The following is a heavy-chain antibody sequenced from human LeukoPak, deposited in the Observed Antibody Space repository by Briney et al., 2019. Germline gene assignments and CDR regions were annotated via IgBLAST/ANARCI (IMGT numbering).Heavy chain of an antibody. CDR2: IYYSGST. J-gene: IGHJ4*02. Sequence: SQTLSLTCTVSGGSVNNGPCYWSWIRQHPGKGLEWIGYIYYSGSTYYNPSLKSRVTISVDTSKNQFSLKLSSVTAADTAVYYCARARIQTGYYFDYWGQGTLVTVSS. CDR3: ARARIQTGYYFDY. D-gene: IGHD1-14*01. V-gene: IGHV4-30-4*08. CDR1: GGSVNNGPCY.